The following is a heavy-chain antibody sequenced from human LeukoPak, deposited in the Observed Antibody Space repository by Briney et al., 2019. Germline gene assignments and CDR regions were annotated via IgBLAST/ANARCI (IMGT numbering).Heavy chain of an antibody. CDR3: ARGSYFDY. V-gene: IGHV3-30*03. J-gene: IGHJ4*02. CDR2: ISYDGSNK. CDR1: GFTFSSYG. Sequence: PGRSLRLSCAASGFTFSSYGMHWVRQAPGKGLEWVAVISYDGSNKYYADSVKGRFTISRDYSKNTLYLQMNSLRAEDTAVYYCARGSYFDYWGQGTLVTVSS.